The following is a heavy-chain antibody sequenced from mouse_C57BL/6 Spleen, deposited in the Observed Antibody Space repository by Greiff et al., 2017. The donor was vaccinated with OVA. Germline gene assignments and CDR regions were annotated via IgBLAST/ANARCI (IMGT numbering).Heavy chain of an antibody. Sequence: EVMLVESGGGLVKPGGSLKLSCAASGFTFSRYAMSWVRQTPEKRLEWVATISDGGSYTYYPDNVKGRFTISRDNAKNNLYLQMSHLKSEDTAMYYCARDGRRDYAMYYWGQGTSVTVSS. CDR2: ISDGGSYT. CDR1: GFTFSRYA. CDR3: ARDGRRDYAMYY. V-gene: IGHV5-4*01. J-gene: IGHJ4*01.